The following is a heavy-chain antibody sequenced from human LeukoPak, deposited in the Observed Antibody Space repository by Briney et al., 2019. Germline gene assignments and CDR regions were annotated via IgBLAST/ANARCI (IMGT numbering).Heavy chain of an antibody. V-gene: IGHV3-48*03. CDR2: ISGSGSTI. CDR1: GFTFSSYE. J-gene: IGHJ6*02. CDR3: ARDKVHYYYYGMDV. Sequence: PGGSLRLSCAASGFTFSSYEMNWVRQAPGKGLEWVSYISGSGSTIYYADSVKGRFTISRDNAKNSLYLQMNSLRAEDTAVYYCARDKVHYYYYGMDVWGQGTTVTVSS.